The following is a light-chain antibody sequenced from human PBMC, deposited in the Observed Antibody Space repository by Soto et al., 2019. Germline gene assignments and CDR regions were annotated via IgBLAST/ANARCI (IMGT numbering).Light chain of an antibody. CDR1: QSVSSSY. J-gene: IGKJ1*01. CDR2: GAS. CDR3: QQYASSPWT. V-gene: IGKV3-20*01. Sequence: ENVLTQTQGTMSLSPGERATLPCRASQSVSSSYLAWYQQKPGQAPRVLIHGASSRATGIPDRFSGSGSGTDFTLTISRLEPEDFAVYYCQQYASSPWTFGQGTKVDIK.